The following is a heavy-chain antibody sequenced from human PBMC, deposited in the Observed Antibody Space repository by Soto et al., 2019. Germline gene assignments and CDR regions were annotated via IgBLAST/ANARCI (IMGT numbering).Heavy chain of an antibody. J-gene: IGHJ5*02. CDR1: GGTFSSYA. D-gene: IGHD3-10*01. V-gene: IGHV1-69*01. Sequence: QVPLVQSGAEVKKPGASVTVSCTASGGTFSSYAIHWVRQAPGQGLEWMGGIIPMYGPAKYAQRFQGRVTITADESTTTVYMELTSLTSQDTAVYYCARVTSMVRGVIDNWFDPCGHGTLVTVSS. CDR3: ARVTSMVRGVIDNWFDP. CDR2: IIPMYGPA.